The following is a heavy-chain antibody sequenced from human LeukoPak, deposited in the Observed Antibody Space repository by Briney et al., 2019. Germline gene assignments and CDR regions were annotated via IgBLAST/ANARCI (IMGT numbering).Heavy chain of an antibody. CDR3: ARGASSGYDYNPFDY. CDR2: FDPEDGET. CDR1: GYTLTELS. Sequence: ASVKVSCKVSGYTLTELSMHWVRQAPGKGLEWMGGFDPEDGETIYAQKFQGRVTMTEDTSTDTAYMELSSLRSEDTAVYYCARGASSGYDYNPFDYWGQGTLVTVSS. D-gene: IGHD3-22*01. V-gene: IGHV1-24*01. J-gene: IGHJ4*02.